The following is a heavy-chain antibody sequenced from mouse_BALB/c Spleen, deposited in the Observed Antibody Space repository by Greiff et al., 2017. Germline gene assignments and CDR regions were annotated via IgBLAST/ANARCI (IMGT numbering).Heavy chain of an antibody. CDR1: GYTFTSYW. CDR3: ARGYYGSSAFAY. CDR2: INPSTGYT. Sequence: VQLQQSGAELAKPGASVKMSCKASGYTFTSYWMHWVKQRPGQGLEWIGYINPSTGYTEYNQKFKDKATLTADKSSSTAYMQLSSLTSDDSAVYYCARGYYGSSAFAYWGQGTLVTVSA. V-gene: IGHV1-7*01. D-gene: IGHD1-1*01. J-gene: IGHJ3*01.